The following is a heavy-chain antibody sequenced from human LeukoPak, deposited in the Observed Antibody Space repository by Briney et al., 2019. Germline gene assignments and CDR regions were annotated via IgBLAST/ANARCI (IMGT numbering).Heavy chain of an antibody. Sequence: PSETLSLTCTVSGGSISSNSYYWGWLRQPPGKGLDWIGNIYYIGSTYYNPSLKSRVTISVDTSKNQFSLKLSSVTAADTAVYYCARLGGSYYYFDYWGQGTLVTVSS. CDR1: GGSISSNSYY. CDR3: ARLGGSYYYFDY. J-gene: IGHJ4*02. V-gene: IGHV4-39*07. CDR2: IYYIGST. D-gene: IGHD1-26*01.